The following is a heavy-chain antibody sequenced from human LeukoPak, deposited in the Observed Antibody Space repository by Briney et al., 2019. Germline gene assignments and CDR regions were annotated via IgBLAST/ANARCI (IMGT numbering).Heavy chain of an antibody. J-gene: IGHJ4*02. CDR2: INPNSGGT. CDR3: ARDLLGYFDWLSTDY. D-gene: IGHD3-9*01. V-gene: IGHV1-2*02. CDR1: GYTFNGYY. Sequence: ASVKVSCKASGYTFNGYYMHWVRQAPRQGLEWMGWINPNSGGTNYAQKFQGRVTMTRDTSISTAYMELSRLRSDDTAVYYCARDLLGYFDWLSTDYWGQGTLVTVSS.